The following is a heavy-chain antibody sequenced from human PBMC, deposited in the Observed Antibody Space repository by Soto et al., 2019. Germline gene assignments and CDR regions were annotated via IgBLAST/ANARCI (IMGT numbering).Heavy chain of an antibody. CDR3: ASGANGAFFVY. Sequence: QVQLVESGGGLVKPGGSLRLSCAASGFTFSDYYMSWIRQAPGKGLEWVSYISSRSSTIFYADSVKGRFTNSRDNVKNSLYLQMNSLRAEGTAVYYCASGANGAFFVYRGQGILGPVPS. J-gene: IGHJ4*02. CDR2: ISSRSSTI. D-gene: IGHD2-8*01. CDR1: GFTFSDYY. V-gene: IGHV3-11*01.